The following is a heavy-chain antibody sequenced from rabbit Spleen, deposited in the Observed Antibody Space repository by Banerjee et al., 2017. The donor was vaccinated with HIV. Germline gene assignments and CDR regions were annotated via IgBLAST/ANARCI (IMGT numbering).Heavy chain of an antibody. V-gene: IGHV1S40*01. CDR3: ARDSQYASYAGFGYATLDYGMDL. D-gene: IGHD6-1*01. CDR2: IYAGSSGNT. CDR1: GFSFNSGYD. Sequence: QSLEESGGGLVKPGGTLTLTCKASGFSFNSGYDMCWVRQAPGKGLEWIACIYAGSSGNTYSATWAKGRFTISKASSTTVTLQMTSLTAADTATYFCARDSQYASYAGFGYATLDYGMDLWGPGTLVTVS. J-gene: IGHJ6*01.